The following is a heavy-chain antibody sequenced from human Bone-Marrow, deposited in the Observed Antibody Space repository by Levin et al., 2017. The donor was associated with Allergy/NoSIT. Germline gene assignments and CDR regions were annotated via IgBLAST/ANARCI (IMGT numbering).Heavy chain of an antibody. D-gene: IGHD2-15*01. V-gene: IGHV3-53*01. CDR3: SRKTGSNPPGAY. CDR2: IYSSGVT. CDR1: EFTVGNNY. J-gene: IGHJ4*02. Sequence: GGSLRLSCAASEFTVGNNYMSWVRQAPGKGLEWVSTIYSSGVTDYADSVKGRFIVSRDSSKNTLYLQLNRLRDEDTAVYYCSRKTGSNPPGAYWGQGTLVTVSS.